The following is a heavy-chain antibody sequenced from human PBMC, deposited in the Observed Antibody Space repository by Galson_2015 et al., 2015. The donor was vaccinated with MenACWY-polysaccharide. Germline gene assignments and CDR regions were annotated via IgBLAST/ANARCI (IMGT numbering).Heavy chain of an antibody. V-gene: IGHV3-13*01. CDR3: ARGGRAYSSSYGIDF. CDR1: GFTFSNYD. D-gene: IGHD6-6*01. Sequence: SMRLSCGASGFTFSNYDMHWVRQAPGKGLEWISGIGTAGDTYYSGSVKGRFTISRENVKNSFFLQMNSLRAGDTAVYYCARGGRAYSSSYGIDFWGQGTTVTVSS. CDR2: IGTAGDT. J-gene: IGHJ6*02.